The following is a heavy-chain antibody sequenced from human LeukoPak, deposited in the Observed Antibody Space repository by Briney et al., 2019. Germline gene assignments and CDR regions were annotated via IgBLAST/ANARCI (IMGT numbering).Heavy chain of an antibody. CDR3: AHSGGYYTLGYLQH. J-gene: IGHJ1*01. Sequence: ASVKVSCKASGGTFSSYAISWVRQAPGQGLEWMGGIIPIFGTANYAQKFQGRVTITADESTSTAYMELSSLRSEDTAVYYCAHSGGYYTLGYLQHWGQGTLVTVSS. CDR1: GGTFSSYA. CDR2: IIPIFGTA. V-gene: IGHV1-69*13. D-gene: IGHD3-10*01.